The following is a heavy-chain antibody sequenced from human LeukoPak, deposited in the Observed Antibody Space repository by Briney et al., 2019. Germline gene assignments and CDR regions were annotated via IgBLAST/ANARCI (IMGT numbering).Heavy chain of an antibody. Sequence: SGGSLRLSCAASGFTLTSYAMSWVRQAPGKGLGWVSAISGSGGGTYYADSVKGRFTISRDNAKNTLYLQMNSLRAEDTAVYYCARESGIAAALDLWGQGTLVTVSS. CDR1: GFTLTSYA. V-gene: IGHV3-23*01. CDR3: ARESGIAAALDL. J-gene: IGHJ5*02. D-gene: IGHD6-13*01. CDR2: ISGSGGGT.